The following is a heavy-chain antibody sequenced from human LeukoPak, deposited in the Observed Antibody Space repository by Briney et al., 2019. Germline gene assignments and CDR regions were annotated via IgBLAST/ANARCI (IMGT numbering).Heavy chain of an antibody. Sequence: RGSLRLSCAASGFAFSTYSMNWVRQAPGKGLEWISYINSDASATYYADSVKGRFTISRDNAKNSLSLQMNSLRDEDTGVYYCAGDHAYAFDIWGQGTMVTVSS. J-gene: IGHJ3*02. CDR1: GFAFSTYS. D-gene: IGHD2-2*01. CDR2: INSDASAT. CDR3: AGDHAYAFDI. V-gene: IGHV3-48*02.